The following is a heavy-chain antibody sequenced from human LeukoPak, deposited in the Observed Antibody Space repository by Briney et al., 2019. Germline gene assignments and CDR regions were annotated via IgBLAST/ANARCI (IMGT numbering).Heavy chain of an antibody. J-gene: IGHJ6*03. CDR3: AKTDYGDYFGYYYYYMDV. Sequence: SETLSLTCTVSGGSISSSSYYWGWIRQPPGQGLEWIGSIYYSGSTYYNPSLKSRVTISVDTSKNQFSLKLSSVTAADTAVYYCAKTDYGDYFGYYYYYMDVWGKGTTVTVSS. D-gene: IGHD4-17*01. CDR1: GGSISSSSYY. V-gene: IGHV4-39*01. CDR2: IYYSGST.